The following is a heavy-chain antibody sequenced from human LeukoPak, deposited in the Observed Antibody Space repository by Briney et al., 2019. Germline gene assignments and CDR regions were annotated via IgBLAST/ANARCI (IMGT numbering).Heavy chain of an antibody. D-gene: IGHD1-26*01. CDR3: AKHMRATNTYSFFGLDV. Sequence: PGGSLRLSCAATGFTFKDYGMHWVRQPPGKGLEWVSSINRNGGGTDYADSVKGRFTISRDNAKNSLYRQLSSLRPEDTALYYCAKHMRATNTYSFFGLDVWGQGTTVTVSS. J-gene: IGHJ6*02. CDR2: INRNGGGT. V-gene: IGHV3-9*01. CDR1: GFTFKDYG.